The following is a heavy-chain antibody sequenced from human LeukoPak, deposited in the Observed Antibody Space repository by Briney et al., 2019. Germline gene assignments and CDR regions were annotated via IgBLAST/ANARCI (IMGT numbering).Heavy chain of an antibody. Sequence: SETLSLTCTVSGGSIDNYYWSWIRQPAGKGLEWIGRVYSAGAIYTPSLKSRVSMSLDTSRNQLSLKVTSVTAADTAVYVCARAQPPSWFDPWGKGILVTVSS. CDR1: GGSIDNYY. J-gene: IGHJ5*02. CDR3: ARAQPPSWFDP. D-gene: IGHD2-2*01. V-gene: IGHV4-4*07. CDR2: VYSAGA.